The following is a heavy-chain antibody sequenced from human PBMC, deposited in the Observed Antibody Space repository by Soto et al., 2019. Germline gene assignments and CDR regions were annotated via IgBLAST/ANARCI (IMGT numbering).Heavy chain of an antibody. Sequence: PSETLSLTCAVHGGSFRGYYWSWIRQPPGKGLEWIGEINHSGGTNYNPSLKSRVSISVDASKNQFSLQLTSVTAADTAVYYCASLWSSNEGSSWGQGTLVTVSS. J-gene: IGHJ4*02. V-gene: IGHV4-34*01. CDR2: INHSGGT. CDR1: GGSFRGYY. CDR3: ASLWSSNEGSS. D-gene: IGHD3-10*01.